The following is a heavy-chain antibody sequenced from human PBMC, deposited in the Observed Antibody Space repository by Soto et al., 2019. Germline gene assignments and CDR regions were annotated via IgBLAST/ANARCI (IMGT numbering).Heavy chain of an antibody. Sequence: VQLVESGGGLVQPGGSLRLSCAASGFTFSSYSMNWVRQAPGKGLEWVSYISSSSSTIYYADSVKGRFTISRDNAKNSLYLQMNSLRAEDTAVYYCARGGFDGDYDPYYWGQGTLVTVSS. CDR1: GFTFSSYS. D-gene: IGHD4-17*01. J-gene: IGHJ4*02. CDR2: ISSSSSTI. CDR3: ARGGFDGDYDPYY. V-gene: IGHV3-48*01.